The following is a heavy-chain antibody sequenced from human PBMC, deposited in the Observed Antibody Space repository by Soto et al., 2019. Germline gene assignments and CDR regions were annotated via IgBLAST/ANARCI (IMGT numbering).Heavy chain of an antibody. CDR1: GGSITDYY. V-gene: IGHV4-59*01. Sequence: SESLSLTCTVSGGSITDYYWSWIRQPPGKALEWIGYGYHSVSIHYNPSLKTRVTISVDTSENQFSLRLSSVTAADTAVYYCARAFAGFGAYWYFDLWGRGTLVTVSS. J-gene: IGHJ2*01. CDR2: GYHSVSI. D-gene: IGHD3-16*01. CDR3: ARAFAGFGAYWYFDL.